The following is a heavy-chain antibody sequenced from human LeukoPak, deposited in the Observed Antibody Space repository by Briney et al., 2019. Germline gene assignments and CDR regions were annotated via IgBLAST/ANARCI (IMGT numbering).Heavy chain of an antibody. J-gene: IGHJ4*02. D-gene: IGHD6-19*01. Sequence: GASVKVSCKVSGYTLTELSMHWVRQAPGKGLEWMGGFDPEDGETIHAQKFQGRVTMTEDTSTDTAYMELSSLRSEDTAVYYCATGRLAVAPKKLDYWGQGTLVTVSS. CDR2: FDPEDGET. CDR3: ATGRLAVAPKKLDY. V-gene: IGHV1-24*01. CDR1: GYTLTELS.